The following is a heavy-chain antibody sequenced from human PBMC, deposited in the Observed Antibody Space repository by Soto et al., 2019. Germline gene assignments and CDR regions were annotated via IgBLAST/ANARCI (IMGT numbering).Heavy chain of an antibody. CDR3: ARGGDGYVTYAFDI. D-gene: IGHD2-21*01. J-gene: IGHJ3*02. V-gene: IGHV4-34*01. CDR1: GGSFSGYY. CDR2: IDHSGST. Sequence: SETLSLTCAVYGGSFSGYYWSWIRQPPGKGLEWIGEIDHSGSTNYNPSLKSRVTISVDTSKNQFSLKLSSVTAADTAVYYCARGGDGYVTYAFDIWGQGTMVTVSS.